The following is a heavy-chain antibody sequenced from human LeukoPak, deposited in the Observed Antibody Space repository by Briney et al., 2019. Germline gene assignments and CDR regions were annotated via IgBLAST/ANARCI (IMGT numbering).Heavy chain of an antibody. V-gene: IGHV3-53*01. J-gene: IGHJ4*02. CDR1: GFTVSSNY. CDR3: ARSRYSSSWSSPYYFDY. D-gene: IGHD6-13*01. Sequence: PGGSLRLSCAASGFTVSSNYMSWVRQAPGKGLEWVSIIYSGGSAYYADSVKGRFTISRDNSKNTLYLQMNSLRAEDTAVYYCARSRYSSSWSSPYYFDYWGQGTLVTVSS. CDR2: IYSGGSA.